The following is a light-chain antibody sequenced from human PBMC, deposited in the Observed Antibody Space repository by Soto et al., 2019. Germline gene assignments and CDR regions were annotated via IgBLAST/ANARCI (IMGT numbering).Light chain of an antibody. CDR2: DAS. CDR1: QSISSR. CDR3: QQYNSYSKT. J-gene: IGKJ1*01. Sequence: DIQLTQSPSFLSASVGDRVTITCRASQSISSRLAWYQQKPGKAPKFLVYDASNLESGVPSRFSGSGSGTEFTLTISSLQPDDFATYYCQQYNSYSKTFGQGTKVDI. V-gene: IGKV1-5*01.